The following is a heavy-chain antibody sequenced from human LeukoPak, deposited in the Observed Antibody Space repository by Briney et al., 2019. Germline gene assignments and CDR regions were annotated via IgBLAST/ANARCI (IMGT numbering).Heavy chain of an antibody. CDR1: GYSFTGYY. J-gene: IGHJ4*02. Sequence: ASVKVSCKASGYSFTGYYMHWVRQAPGQGLEWMGRINPNSGGTNYAQKFQGRVTITTDESTSTAYMELSSLRSEDTAVYYCASVGCSGGSCYNRFDYWGQGTLVTVSS. CDR2: INPNSGGT. V-gene: IGHV1-2*06. CDR3: ASVGCSGGSCYNRFDY. D-gene: IGHD2-15*01.